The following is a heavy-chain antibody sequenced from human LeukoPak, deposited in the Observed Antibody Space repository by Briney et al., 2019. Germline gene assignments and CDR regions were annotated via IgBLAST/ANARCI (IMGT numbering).Heavy chain of an antibody. D-gene: IGHD6-19*01. CDR2: MNPNSGNT. CDR1: GYTFSSYD. J-gene: IGHJ4*02. V-gene: IGHV1-8*01. Sequence: ASVKVSCKASGYTFSSYDINWVRQATGQGLEWMGWMNPNSGNTGYVQKFQGRVIMTRDTSISTAYMEQSSLTSEDTAVYFCARDRVGVGGNGWENWGQGTLVTVSS. CDR3: ARDRVGVGGNGWEN.